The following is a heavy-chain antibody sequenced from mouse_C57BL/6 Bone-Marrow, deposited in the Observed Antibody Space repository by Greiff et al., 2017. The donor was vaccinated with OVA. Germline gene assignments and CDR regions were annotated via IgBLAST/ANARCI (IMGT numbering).Heavy chain of an antibody. V-gene: IGHV5-16*01. J-gene: IGHJ1*03. D-gene: IGHD2-2*01. CDR2: INYDGSST. CDR1: GFTFSDYY. CDR3: AREGMVTTYFDV. Sequence: DVKLVESEGGLVQPGSSMKLSCTASGFTFSDYYMAWVRQVPEKGLEWVANINYDGSSTYYLDSLKSRFIISRDNAKNILYLQMSSLKSEDTATYYCAREGMVTTYFDVWGTGTTVTVSS.